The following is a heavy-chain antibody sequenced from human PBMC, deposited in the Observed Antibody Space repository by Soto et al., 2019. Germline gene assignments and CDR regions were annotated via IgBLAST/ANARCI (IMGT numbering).Heavy chain of an antibody. CDR1: GFTFTSSA. J-gene: IGHJ6*02. CDR3: ANNPLTVDLLGYDSYGMDV. V-gene: IGHV1-58*02. Sequence: ASVKVSCKASGFTFTSSAMQWVRQARGQRLEWIGWIIVGSGNTNYAQKFQGRVTITGDESTSTAYMELSSLRSEDTAVYYCANNPLTVDLLGYDSYGMDVWDQATIVTVSS. CDR2: IIVGSGNT. D-gene: IGHD1-1*01.